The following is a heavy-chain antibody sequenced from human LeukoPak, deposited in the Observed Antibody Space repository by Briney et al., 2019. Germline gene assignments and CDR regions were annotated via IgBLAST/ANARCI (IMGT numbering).Heavy chain of an antibody. J-gene: IGHJ4*02. CDR1: GFTFSSCG. Sequence: PGGSLRLSCAVSGFTFSSCGMSWVRQAPGKGLEWVSTISEGGDSTYYADCVKGRFTISRDNSKDTLYLQMNSLRVEDAAVYYCAKGWASATSSFDYWGQGTLVTVSS. V-gene: IGHV3-23*01. CDR3: AKGWASATSSFDY. CDR2: ISEGGDST. D-gene: IGHD5-12*01.